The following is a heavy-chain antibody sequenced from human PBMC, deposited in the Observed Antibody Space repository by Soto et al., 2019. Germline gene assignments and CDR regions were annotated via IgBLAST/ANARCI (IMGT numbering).Heavy chain of an antibody. CDR2: INHSGST. CDR1: GGSFSGYY. Sequence: QVQLKRWGAGLLKPSETLSLTCAVYGGSFSGYYWTWIRQSPGKGLEWIGEINHSGSTNYNPSLKSRVTISVDTSKNQFSLKLSSVTAADAAVFYCARGIRVGGSFGVDVWGQGTTVTVSS. D-gene: IGHD2-15*01. J-gene: IGHJ6*02. V-gene: IGHV4-34*01. CDR3: ARGIRVGGSFGVDV.